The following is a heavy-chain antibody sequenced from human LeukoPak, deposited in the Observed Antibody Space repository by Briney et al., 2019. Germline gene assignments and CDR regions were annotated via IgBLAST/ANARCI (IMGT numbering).Heavy chain of an antibody. CDR3: ARGRSGAFDI. D-gene: IGHD7-27*01. Sequence: SQTLSLTCAISGNSVSSNSAAWNWIRQSPSRGLEWLVRTYYRSKWYNDYALSVKSRISVSTDTSKNQFSLQLNAVTAEDTAVYYCARGRSGAFDIGGQGTMVTVSS. V-gene: IGHV6-1*01. J-gene: IGHJ3*02. CDR1: GNSVSSNSAA. CDR2: TYYRSKWYN.